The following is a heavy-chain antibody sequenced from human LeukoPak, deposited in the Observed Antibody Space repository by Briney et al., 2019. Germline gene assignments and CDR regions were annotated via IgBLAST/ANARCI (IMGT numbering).Heavy chain of an antibody. CDR1: GFTFSSYA. D-gene: IGHD2-2*01. Sequence: GGSLRLSCAASGFTFSSYAMSWVRQAPGKGLEWVSAISGSGARTYYADSVKGRFTISRDNSKNTLYLQMNSLRAEDTAVYYCAKVLYRYCSSTSCYQPFDYWGQGTLVTVSS. J-gene: IGHJ4*02. V-gene: IGHV3-23*01. CDR3: AKVLYRYCSSTSCYQPFDY. CDR2: ISGSGART.